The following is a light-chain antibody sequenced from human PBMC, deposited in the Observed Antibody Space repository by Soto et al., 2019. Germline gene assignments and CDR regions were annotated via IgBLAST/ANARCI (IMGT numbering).Light chain of an antibody. CDR1: RSVLSSSNSRNY. V-gene: IGKV4-1*01. J-gene: IGKJ2*01. Sequence: DIVMTQSPKSLAVSLGERATSNCKSSRSVLSSSNSRNYVAWYQQKAGQSPKLIISWRSARVSGVPERISGRGSGTDFPLTNSSLRAEDVEVYSCQQYDSAPTVGQGTKLEI. CDR3: QQYDSAPT. CDR2: WRS.